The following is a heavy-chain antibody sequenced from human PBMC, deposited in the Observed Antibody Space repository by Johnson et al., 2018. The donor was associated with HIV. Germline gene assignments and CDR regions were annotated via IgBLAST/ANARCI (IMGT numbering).Heavy chain of an antibody. J-gene: IGHJ3*02. CDR1: GFTFSHYS. CDR3: ARGGWGDAFDI. Sequence: QVQLVESGGGAVQPGRSLRLSCAASGFTFSHYSMHWVRQAPGKGLEWLAVTSNDGGNKYYSDSVKGRFTVSRDNSQNTLYLQMDSLRAEDTAVYYCARGGWGDAFDIWGQGTMVTVSS. V-gene: IGHV3-30-3*01. CDR2: TSNDGGNK. D-gene: IGHD3-16*01.